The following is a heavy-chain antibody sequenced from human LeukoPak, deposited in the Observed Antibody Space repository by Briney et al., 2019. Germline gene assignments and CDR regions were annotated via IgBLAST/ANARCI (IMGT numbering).Heavy chain of an antibody. CDR1: GFTFSSYG. D-gene: IGHD2-2*01. Sequence: PGGSLRLSCAASGFTFSSYGMHWVRQAPGKGLEWVAVISNDGSNKNYADSVKGRFTISRDKSKNTLYLQMNSLRVEDTAVYYCAKSSSTSSFYYYGMDVWGQGTTVTVSS. CDR3: AKSSSTSSFYYYGMDV. CDR2: ISNDGSNK. V-gene: IGHV3-30*18. J-gene: IGHJ6*02.